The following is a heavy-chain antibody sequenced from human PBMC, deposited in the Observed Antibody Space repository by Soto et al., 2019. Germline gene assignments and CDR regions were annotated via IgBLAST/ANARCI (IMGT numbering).Heavy chain of an antibody. CDR2: ISSDGSNK. CDR1: GFTFSSHA. J-gene: IGHJ4*02. V-gene: IGHV3-30-3*01. D-gene: IGHD1-26*01. CDR3: ARDDEGGSDCDLGY. Sequence: QVQLVESGGGVVQPGRSLRLSCAVSGFTFSSHAMHWVRQAPGKGLEWVTLISSDGSNKYYADSVKGRFTTSRDNSKNTMYLKMTSLRVEDTAVYYCARDDEGGSDCDLGYWGQGALVTVSS.